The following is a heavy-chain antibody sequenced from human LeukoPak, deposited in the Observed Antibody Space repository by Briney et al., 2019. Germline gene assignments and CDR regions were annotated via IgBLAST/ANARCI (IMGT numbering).Heavy chain of an antibody. J-gene: IGHJ5*02. D-gene: IGHD6-19*01. CDR3: AHTSTVAGTGNWFDP. CDR1: GFSLSTSGVG. V-gene: IGHV2-5*01. Sequence: SGPTLVKPTQTLTLTCTFSGFSLSTSGVGVGWIRQPPGKALEWLALIYWNDDKRYNPSLKSRLTITKDTYKNQVVLTMTNMDPVDTATYYCAHTSTVAGTGNWFDPWGQGTLVTVSS. CDR2: IYWNDDK.